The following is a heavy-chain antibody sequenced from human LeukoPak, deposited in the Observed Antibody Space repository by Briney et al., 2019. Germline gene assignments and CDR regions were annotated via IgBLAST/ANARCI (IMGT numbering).Heavy chain of an antibody. CDR3: ARGSFDSTPDY. Sequence: KPSETLSLTCTVSGGSISSSSYYWGWIRQPPGKGLEWIGSIYYSGSTYYNPSLKSRVTISVDTSKNQFSLKLSSVTAADTAVYYCARGSFDSTPDYWGQGTLVTVSS. D-gene: IGHD3-22*01. V-gene: IGHV4-39*07. J-gene: IGHJ4*02. CDR2: IYYSGST. CDR1: GGSISSSSYY.